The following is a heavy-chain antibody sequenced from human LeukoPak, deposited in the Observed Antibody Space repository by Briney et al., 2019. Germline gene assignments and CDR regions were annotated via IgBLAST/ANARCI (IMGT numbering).Heavy chain of an antibody. CDR2: MNPNSGNT. CDR1: GYTFTSYD. D-gene: IGHD3-22*01. V-gene: IGHV1-8*01. Sequence: ASVKVSCKASGYTFTSYDINWVRQATGQGLEWMGWMNPNSGNTGYAQKFQGRVTMTRNTSISTAYMELSGLRSEDTAVYYCARGSVADYYDSSGKPDYWGQGTLVTVSS. CDR3: ARGSVADYYDSSGKPDY. J-gene: IGHJ4*02.